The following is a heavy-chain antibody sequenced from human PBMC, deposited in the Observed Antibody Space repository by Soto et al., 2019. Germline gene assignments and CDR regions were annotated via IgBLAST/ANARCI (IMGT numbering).Heavy chain of an antibody. Sequence: SETLSLTCTVSGGSISRGGYYWNWIRQHPGKGLEWIGNIYYRGSTYYNPSLKSRVTISVDTSKNQFSPKLSSVTAADTAVYYCAGRGVDYDSSGSKGMLDYWGQGTLVTVSS. D-gene: IGHD3-22*01. CDR1: GGSISRGGYY. V-gene: IGHV4-31*03. J-gene: IGHJ4*02. CDR2: IYYRGST. CDR3: AGRGVDYDSSGSKGMLDY.